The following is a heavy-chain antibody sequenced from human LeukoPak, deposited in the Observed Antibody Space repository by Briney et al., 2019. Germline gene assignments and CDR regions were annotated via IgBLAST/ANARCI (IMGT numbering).Heavy chain of an antibody. J-gene: IGHJ4*02. Sequence: GGSLRLSCAASGFTFSVSWMSWVRQAPGKGLEWVANIKYDGSEKYYVDSVEGRFTISRDNAKNSLYLQMNSLRAEDTAVYYCARDGVLMVYAIHYWGQGTLVTVSS. D-gene: IGHD2-8*01. CDR1: GFTFSVSW. V-gene: IGHV3-7*01. CDR2: IKYDGSEK. CDR3: ARDGVLMVYAIHY.